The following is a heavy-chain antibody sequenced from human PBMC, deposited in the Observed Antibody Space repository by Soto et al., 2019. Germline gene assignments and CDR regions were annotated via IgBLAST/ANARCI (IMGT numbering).Heavy chain of an antibody. CDR1: GFSFSSYA. J-gene: IGHJ4*01. V-gene: IGHV3-23*01. CDR2: IGVTGGGVTGGAT. Sequence: PGGSLRLSCAASGFSFSSYAMSWVRQAPGKGLEWVSSIGVTGGGVTGGATYYADSVKGRFFISRDNSKNTLFVEMNGLRGEDTAIYYCAKNYYFDSWGHGTLVTVSA. CDR3: AKNYYFDS.